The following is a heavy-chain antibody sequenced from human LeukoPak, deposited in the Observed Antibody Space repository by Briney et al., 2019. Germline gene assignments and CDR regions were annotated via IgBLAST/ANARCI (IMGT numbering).Heavy chain of an antibody. J-gene: IGHJ5*02. Sequence: GGSLRLSCAASGFTFSSYAMSWVRQAPGKGLEWVSAISGSGGSTYYADSVKGRFTVSRDNSKNTLYLQMNSLRAEDTAVYYCAKDPNSGGNNWFDPWGQGTLVTVSS. D-gene: IGHD6-25*01. V-gene: IGHV3-23*01. CDR2: ISGSGGST. CDR1: GFTFSSYA. CDR3: AKDPNSGGNNWFDP.